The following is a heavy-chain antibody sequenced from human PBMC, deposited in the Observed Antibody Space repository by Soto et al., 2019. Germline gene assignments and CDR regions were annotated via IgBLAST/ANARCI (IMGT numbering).Heavy chain of an antibody. CDR1: GGTFSSYT. CDR2: IIPILGIA. Sequence: SVKVSCKASGGTFSSYTISWVRQAPGQGLEWMGRIIPILGIANYAQKFQGRVTITADKSTSTAYMELSSLRSEDTAVYYCARQETQPYGYPIDYYGMDVWGQGTTVTVSS. V-gene: IGHV1-69*02. D-gene: IGHD5-18*01. CDR3: ARQETQPYGYPIDYYGMDV. J-gene: IGHJ6*02.